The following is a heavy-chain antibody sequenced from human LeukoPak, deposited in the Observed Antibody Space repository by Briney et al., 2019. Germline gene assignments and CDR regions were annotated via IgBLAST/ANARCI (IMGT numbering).Heavy chain of an antibody. D-gene: IGHD6-19*01. CDR1: GFTFSDYY. J-gene: IGHJ4*02. CDR3: ASLFSSGWYLSDY. V-gene: IGHV3-11*01. Sequence: GGSLRLSCAASGFTFSDYYMSWIRQAPGKGLEWVSYISSSGSTIYYADSVKGRFTISRDNAKNSLYLQMNSLRAEDTAVYYCASLFSSGWYLSDYWGQGTPVTVAS. CDR2: ISSSGSTI.